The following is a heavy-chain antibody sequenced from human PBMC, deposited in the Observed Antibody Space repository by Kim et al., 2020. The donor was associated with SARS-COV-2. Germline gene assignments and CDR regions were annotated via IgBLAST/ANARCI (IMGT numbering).Heavy chain of an antibody. CDR1: GGSISSGGYY. Sequence: SETLSLTCTVSGGSISSGGYYWSWIRQHPGNGLEWIGYIYYSGSTYYNPSLKSRVTISVDTSKNQFSLKLISVTAADTAVYYCAREWQGWFDPWGQGTLVTVSS. J-gene: IGHJ5*02. CDR3: AREWQGWFDP. V-gene: IGHV4-31*03. CDR2: IYYSGST.